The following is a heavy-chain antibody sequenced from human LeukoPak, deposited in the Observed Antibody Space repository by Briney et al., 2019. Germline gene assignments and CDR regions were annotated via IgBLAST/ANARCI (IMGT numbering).Heavy chain of an antibody. V-gene: IGHV3-23*01. CDR2: ISGSGGST. D-gene: IGHD1-26*01. CDR3: AKDRISSGSGSSYDY. J-gene: IGHJ4*02. Sequence: GSLSLSCAASRFTFSSYAMSWVRQAPGKGLEWVSAISGSGGSTYYADSVKGRFTISRDNSKNTLYLQMNSLRAEDTAVYYCAKDRISSGSGSSYDYWGQGTLVTVSS. CDR1: RFTFSSYA.